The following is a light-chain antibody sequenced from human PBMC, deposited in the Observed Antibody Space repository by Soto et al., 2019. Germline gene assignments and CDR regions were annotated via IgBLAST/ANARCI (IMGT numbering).Light chain of an antibody. V-gene: IGLV1-40*01. CDR2: GNT. J-gene: IGLJ1*01. CDR1: SSNIGAGYD. Sequence: QSALTQPPSVSGAPGQRVTISCNGSSSNIGAGYDVSWYQQLPGTAPKFLIYGNTDRPSGVPDRFSGSKSGTSASLAITGLQAEDEADYYCQSYDSSLSGYVFGTGTKLTVL. CDR3: QSYDSSLSGYV.